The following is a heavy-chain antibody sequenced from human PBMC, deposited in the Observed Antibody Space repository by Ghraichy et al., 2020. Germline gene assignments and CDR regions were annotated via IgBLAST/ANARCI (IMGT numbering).Heavy chain of an antibody. CDR3: AKALSARLVPETDYYGMDV. J-gene: IGHJ6*02. CDR1: GFTFDDYA. V-gene: IGHV3-9*01. Sequence: GGSLRLSCAASGFTFDDYAMHWVRQAPGKGLEWVSGISWNSGSIGYADSVKGRFTISRDNAKNSLYLQMNSLRAEDTALYYCAKALSARLVPETDYYGMDVWGQGTTVTVS. CDR2: ISWNSGSI. D-gene: IGHD6-19*01.